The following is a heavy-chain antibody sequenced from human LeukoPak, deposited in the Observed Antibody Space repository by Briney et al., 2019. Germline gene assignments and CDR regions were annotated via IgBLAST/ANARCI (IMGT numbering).Heavy chain of an antibody. CDR2: INPIFGTA. Sequence: SSVKVSCKASGGTFSSYAISWVRQAPGQGLEWMGGINPIFGTANYAQKFQGRVTITADESTSTAYMELSSLRSEDTAVYYCASGAVTIRVWNMDVWGKGTTATVSS. V-gene: IGHV1-69*01. J-gene: IGHJ6*03. CDR1: GGTFSSYA. CDR3: ASGAVTIRVWNMDV. D-gene: IGHD4-11*01.